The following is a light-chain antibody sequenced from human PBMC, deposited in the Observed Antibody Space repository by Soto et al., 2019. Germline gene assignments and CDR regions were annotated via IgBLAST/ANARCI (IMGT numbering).Light chain of an antibody. J-gene: IGLJ1*01. CDR1: SSNIGAGYD. CDR3: QSYDSSLSGYV. Sequence: QSVLTQPPSVSGAPGQRVTISCTGSSSNIGAGYDVHWYQQLPGTAPXXLIYGNSNRPSGVPDRFSGSKSGTSASLAITGLQAEDEADYYCQSYDSSLSGYVFGTGTKVTVL. CDR2: GNS. V-gene: IGLV1-40*01.